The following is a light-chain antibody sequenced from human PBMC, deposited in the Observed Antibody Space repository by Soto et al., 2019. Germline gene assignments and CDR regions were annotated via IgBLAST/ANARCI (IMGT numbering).Light chain of an antibody. J-gene: IGKJ5*01. CDR2: KAS. CDR1: QTISSW. V-gene: IGKV1-5*03. Sequence: DIQMTQSPSTLSGSVGDRVTITCRASQTISSWLAWYQQKPGKAPKLLIYKASTLKSGVPSRFSGSGSGTEFTLTISSLETEDFAFYYCQQRSSWITFGQGTRLEIK. CDR3: QQRSSWIT.